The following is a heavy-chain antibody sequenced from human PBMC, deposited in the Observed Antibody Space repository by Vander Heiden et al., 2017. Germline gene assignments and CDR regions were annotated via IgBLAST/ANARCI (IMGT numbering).Heavy chain of an antibody. D-gene: IGHD2-21*02. CDR1: GNSLTTITVG. CDR3: IHRPESCGGDCYGQYFQD. Sequence: QITLWESGPALPTHTQTLTLTCTCSGNSLTTITVGVGWVRQPPGKPLEWLALIYGDDDDRYNSSLKSRLSITKDTSKSQVVLTMTNMDPVDTAMYYCIHRPESCGGDCYGQYFQDWGEGTLVTVSS. CDR2: IYGDDDD. V-gene: IGHV2-5*02. J-gene: IGHJ1*01.